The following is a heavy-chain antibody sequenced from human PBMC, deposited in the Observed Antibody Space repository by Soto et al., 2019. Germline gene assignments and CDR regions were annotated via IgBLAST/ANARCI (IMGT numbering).Heavy chain of an antibody. CDR2: INHSGSI. CDR3: ARGALRFLQIGY. V-gene: IGHV4-34*01. J-gene: IGHJ4*02. D-gene: IGHD3-3*01. CDR1: GGSFSGYY. Sequence: SSETLSLTCAVYGGSFSGYYWSWIRQPPGKGLEWIGEINHSGSINYNPSLKSRVTISVDTSKNQFSLKLSSVTAADTAVYYCARGALRFLQIGYWGQGTLVTVSS.